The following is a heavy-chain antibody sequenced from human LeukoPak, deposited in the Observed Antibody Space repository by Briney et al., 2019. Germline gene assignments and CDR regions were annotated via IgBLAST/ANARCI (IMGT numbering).Heavy chain of an antibody. CDR1: GFTFSSYW. CDR3: ARIPNSANFPNWFDP. V-gene: IGHV3-21*01. J-gene: IGHJ5*02. Sequence: GGSLRLSCAASGFTFSSYWMSWVRQAPGKGLEWVSSISSSNFVYYADSVKGRFTISRDNAKNSLYLQMNSLRDDDTAVYYCARIPNSANFPNWFDPWGQGTLVTVSS. D-gene: IGHD4/OR15-4a*01. CDR2: ISSSNFV.